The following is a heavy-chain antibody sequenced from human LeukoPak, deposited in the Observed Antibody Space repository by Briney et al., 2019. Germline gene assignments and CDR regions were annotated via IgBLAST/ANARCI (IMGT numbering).Heavy chain of an antibody. CDR2: ISSSGTTT. J-gene: IGHJ5*02. Sequence: GGSLRLSCAASGFTFSTYNINWVRQAPGKGLEWVSYISSSGTTTYYADSVRGRFTISRDNAKNSVYLQMNNLRAEDTAVYHCARGGDSSGYYVWFDPWGQGTLVTVSS. D-gene: IGHD3-22*01. CDR3: ARGGDSSGYYVWFDP. CDR1: GFTFSTYN. V-gene: IGHV3-48*01.